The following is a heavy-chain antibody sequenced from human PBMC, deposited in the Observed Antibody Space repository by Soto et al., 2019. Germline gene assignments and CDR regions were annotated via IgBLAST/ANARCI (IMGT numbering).Heavy chain of an antibody. CDR3: ATGPRGDYATAACFAS. J-gene: IGHJ4*02. V-gene: IGHV3-30*04. D-gene: IGHD2-15*01. CDR1: GFTFTGYA. Sequence: QVQLVESCGGVVQPGRSLRLSCEASGFTFTGYAMHWVRQAPGRGLEWVAITSFDERYKVYAASVKGRFTIYRHNSTNTLYRQVVSPTPAGMSSYVRATGPRGDYATAACFASWGPGPVVIVS. CDR2: TSFDERYK.